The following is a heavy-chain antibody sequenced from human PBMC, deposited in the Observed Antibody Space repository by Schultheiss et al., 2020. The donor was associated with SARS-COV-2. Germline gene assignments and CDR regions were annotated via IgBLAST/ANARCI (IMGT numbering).Heavy chain of an antibody. CDR3: ARLERTYDFWPYYYGMDV. V-gene: IGHV1-69*13. J-gene: IGHJ6*02. D-gene: IGHD3-3*01. Sequence: SVKVSCKASGGTFSSYAISWVRQAPGQGLEWMGGIIPIFGTANYAQKFQGRVTITADESTSTAYMELSSLRSEDTAVYYCARLERTYDFWPYYYGMDVWGQGTTVTVSS. CDR1: GGTFSSYA. CDR2: IIPIFGTA.